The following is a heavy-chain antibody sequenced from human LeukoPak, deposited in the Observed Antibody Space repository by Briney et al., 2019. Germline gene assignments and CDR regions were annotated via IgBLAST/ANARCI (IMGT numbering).Heavy chain of an antibody. J-gene: IGHJ4*02. Sequence: SGPTLVNPPQTLTLTCTFSGFSLSTRGVGVCWIRQPPGKALEWLSLIYWDDDKPYSPSLKSRLTITKDTSKNQVVLTMTNVDPVDTATYYCAHRESTMLPFDYWGQGTLVTVSS. V-gene: IGHV2-5*02. CDR1: GFSLSTRGVG. CDR3: AHRESTMLPFDY. D-gene: IGHD2/OR15-2a*01. CDR2: IYWDDDK.